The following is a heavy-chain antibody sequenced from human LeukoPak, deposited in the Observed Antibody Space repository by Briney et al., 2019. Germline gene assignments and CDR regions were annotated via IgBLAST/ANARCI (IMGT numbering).Heavy chain of an antibody. J-gene: IGHJ6*02. CDR3: ARGGAASAPYYYYGMDV. Sequence: SETLSLTCTVSGGFISSYYWSWIRQPPGKGLEWIGYIYYSGSTNYNPSLKSRVTIPVGKSKYQFSLELDSVTAADTAVYYCARGGAASAPYYYYGMDVWGQGTTVTVSS. D-gene: IGHD2-15*01. V-gene: IGHV4-59*01. CDR1: GGFISSYY. CDR2: IYYSGST.